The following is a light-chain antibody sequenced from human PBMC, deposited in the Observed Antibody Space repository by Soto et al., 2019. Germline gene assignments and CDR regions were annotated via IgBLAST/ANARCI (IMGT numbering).Light chain of an antibody. V-gene: IGKV3-20*01. J-gene: IGKJ2*01. Sequence: EIVLTQSPGTLSLSPGEGATLSCRASQSVYSDYLAWYQQKPGQAPRLLIYGVSARATGIPDGVSGSGSGTDFTLTISRLEPEDFAVYHCQQYVASPYTFGQGTKLPIK. CDR2: GVS. CDR1: QSVYSDY. CDR3: QQYVASPYT.